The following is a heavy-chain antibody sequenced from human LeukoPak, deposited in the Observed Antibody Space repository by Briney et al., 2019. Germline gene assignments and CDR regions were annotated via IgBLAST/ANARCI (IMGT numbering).Heavy chain of an antibody. CDR3: AREGERRATNYDCLRGDAPGLDY. V-gene: IGHV3-23*01. J-gene: IGHJ4*02. CDR1: GFTFSSYA. Sequence: PGGSLRLSCAASGFTFSSYAMSWVRQAPGKGLEWVSAISGSGGSTYYADSVKGRFTISRDNSKNTLYLQMNSLRAEDTAVYYCAREGERRATNYDCLRGDAPGLDYWGQGTLVTVSS. D-gene: IGHD3-3*01. CDR2: ISGSGGST.